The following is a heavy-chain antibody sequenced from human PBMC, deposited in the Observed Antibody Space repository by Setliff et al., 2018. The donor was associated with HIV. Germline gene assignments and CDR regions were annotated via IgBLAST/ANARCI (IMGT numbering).Heavy chain of an antibody. CDR3: VNRAWLES. J-gene: IGHJ4*02. Sequence: PGGSLRLSCAASGFIFSSYAMSWVRQAPGKGLEWVSVISESGYSADSVKGRFTISRDNSKNMLYLQMNILPTEDTAVYYCVNRAWLESWGQGTLVTVST. V-gene: IGHV3-23*01. CDR2: ISESG. CDR1: GFIFSSYA.